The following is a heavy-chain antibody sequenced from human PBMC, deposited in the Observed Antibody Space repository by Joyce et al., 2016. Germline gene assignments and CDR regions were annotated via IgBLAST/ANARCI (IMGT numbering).Heavy chain of an antibody. V-gene: IGHV3-49*05. Sequence: EVQLVESGGGLVKPGRSLSLSCTASGFTFGDYAMNWFRQAPGKGLEWVRLNRSKTEGGTKEDAASVKGRYTISRDDSKSLAYLQMNSLKTEDTAVYYCSREDWIPGLRYFDWLNSYYFDYWGQGTLVTVSS. CDR3: SREDWIPGLRYFDWLNSYYFDY. J-gene: IGHJ4*02. CDR1: GFTFGDYA. D-gene: IGHD3-9*01. CDR2: NRSKTEGGTK.